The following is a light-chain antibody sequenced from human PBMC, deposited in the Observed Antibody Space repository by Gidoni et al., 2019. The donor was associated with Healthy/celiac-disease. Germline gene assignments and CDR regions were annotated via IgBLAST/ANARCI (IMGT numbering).Light chain of an antibody. V-gene: IGKV1-8*01. Sequence: IRMTQSPSSFSASTGDRVTITCRASQGISSYLAWYQQKPGKAPKLLIYAASPLQSGVPSRFSGSGSGTDFTLTISCLQSEDFATYYCQQHYSYPHTFGQGTKLEIK. CDR3: QQHYSYPHT. CDR1: QGISSY. CDR2: AAS. J-gene: IGKJ2*01.